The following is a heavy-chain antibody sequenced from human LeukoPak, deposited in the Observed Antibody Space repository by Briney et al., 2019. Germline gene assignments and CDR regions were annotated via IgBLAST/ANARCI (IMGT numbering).Heavy chain of an antibody. CDR3: AKCGNSGCHLIDY. CDR2: ISGRTGGT. CDR1: GFTFTTNP. V-gene: IGHV3-23*01. D-gene: IGHD5-12*01. J-gene: IGHJ4*02. Sequence: GGSLRLSCAASGFTFTTNPMIWVRHAPGKGLEWVSAISGRTGGTYYADSVKGRFTISRDNSKSTLYLQMDSLRAEDTAVYYCAKCGNSGCHLIDYWGQGTLVTVSS.